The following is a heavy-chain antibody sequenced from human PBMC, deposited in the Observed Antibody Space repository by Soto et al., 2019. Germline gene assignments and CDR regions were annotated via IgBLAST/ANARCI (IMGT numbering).Heavy chain of an antibody. D-gene: IGHD2-2*01. Sequence: QVQLVQSGAEVKKPGSSVKVSCKASGGIFSSYGISWVRQAPGQGLEWMGGIIPIFGTPNYGQKFQGRVTITADESTSTAYMELNSLRSEATAVYYWARGGRGGPAASRYYYYAMDVWGQGTTVTVSS. CDR3: ARGGRGGPAASRYYYYAMDV. V-gene: IGHV1-69*01. CDR2: IIPIFGTP. J-gene: IGHJ6*02. CDR1: GGIFSSYG.